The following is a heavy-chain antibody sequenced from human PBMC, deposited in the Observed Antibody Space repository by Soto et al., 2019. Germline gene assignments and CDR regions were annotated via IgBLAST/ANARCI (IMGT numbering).Heavy chain of an antibody. Sequence: QVQLVESGGGVFQPGRSLRLSCAASGFTFSGYGMHLVRQAPGMGLEWVEVLWDDGSNKFYADFVKVRFTISRDNSKNTLYMQRNSLRTEDTPLYYCARYAVGSHTYGMDVWCQGTTVTVSS. J-gene: IGHJ6*02. V-gene: IGHV3-33*01. CDR2: LWDDGSNK. CDR3: ARYAVGSHTYGMDV. CDR1: GFTFSGYG. D-gene: IGHD2-2*01.